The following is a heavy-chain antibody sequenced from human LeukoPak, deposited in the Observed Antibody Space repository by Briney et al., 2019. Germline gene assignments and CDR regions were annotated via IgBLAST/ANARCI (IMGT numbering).Heavy chain of an antibody. D-gene: IGHD6-19*01. Sequence: GGSLRLSCAASGFTFSSYGMHWVRQAPGKGLEWVSSISSSSSYIYYADSVKGRFTISRDNAKNSLYLQMNSLRAEDTAVYYCARAIAVAGTGWFDPWGQGTLVTVSS. CDR2: ISSSSSYI. CDR3: ARAIAVAGTGWFDP. V-gene: IGHV3-21*01. J-gene: IGHJ5*02. CDR1: GFTFSSYG.